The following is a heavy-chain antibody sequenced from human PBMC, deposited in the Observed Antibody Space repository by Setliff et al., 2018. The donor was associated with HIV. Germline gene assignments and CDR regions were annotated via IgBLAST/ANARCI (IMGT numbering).Heavy chain of an antibody. CDR1: GGSISITTYY. D-gene: IGHD3-10*01. CDR2: IYYSGST. Sequence: KSSETLSLTCTVSGGSISITTYYWGWIRQPPGKGLEWIGSIYYSGSTYYNPSLKSRVTISVDTSKNQFSLKLSSVTAADTAVYYCARTYYYGSGSSNWFDPWGQGTL. CDR3: ARTYYYGSGSSNWFDP. V-gene: IGHV4-39*01. J-gene: IGHJ5*02.